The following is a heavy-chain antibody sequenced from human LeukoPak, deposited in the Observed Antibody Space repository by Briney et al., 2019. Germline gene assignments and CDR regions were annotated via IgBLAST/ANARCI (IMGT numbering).Heavy chain of an antibody. CDR3: ARLGRYCTNGVCQVQYFQH. CDR2: ISSSSSTI. V-gene: IGHV3-48*01. Sequence: GGSLRLSCAASGFTFSSYSMNWVRQAPGKGLEWVSYISSSSSTIYYADSVKGRFTISRDNAKNSLYLQMNSLRAEDTAVYYCARLGRYCTNGVCQVQYFQHWGQGTLVTVSS. CDR1: GFTFSSYS. D-gene: IGHD2-8*01. J-gene: IGHJ1*01.